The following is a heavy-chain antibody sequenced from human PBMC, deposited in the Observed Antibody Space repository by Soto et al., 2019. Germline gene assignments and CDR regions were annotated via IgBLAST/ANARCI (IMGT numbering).Heavy chain of an antibody. V-gene: IGHV1-18*01. Sequence: GASVKVSCKASGYTFTSYGISWVRQAPGQGLEWMGWISAYNGSTNYAQKLQGRVTMTTDTSTSTAYMELRSLRSDDTAVYYCARDSRFSGYSYGQRFAPWGQGTLVTVSS. J-gene: IGHJ5*02. CDR1: GYTFTSYG. D-gene: IGHD5-18*01. CDR2: ISAYNGST. CDR3: ARDSRFSGYSYGQRFAP.